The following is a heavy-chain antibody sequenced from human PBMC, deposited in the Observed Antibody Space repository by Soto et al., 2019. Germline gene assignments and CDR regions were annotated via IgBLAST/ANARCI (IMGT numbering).Heavy chain of an antibody. CDR1: GFSLTSSGAG. Sequence: QITLKESGPTLVKPTHTLTLTCSFSGFSLTSSGAGVAWISQPPGKDLEWLALIYWNDDKRYTPSLKSRLTGTNDIHRNQIVLTITHIDPVDTATYFCALFPFYGISGYPIYLGQGTLVTVSS. CDR3: ALFPFYGISGYPIY. V-gene: IGHV2-5*01. CDR2: IYWNDDK. D-gene: IGHD3-22*01. J-gene: IGHJ4*02.